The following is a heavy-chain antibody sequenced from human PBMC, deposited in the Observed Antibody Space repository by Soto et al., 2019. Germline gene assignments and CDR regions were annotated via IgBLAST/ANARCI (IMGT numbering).Heavy chain of an antibody. CDR3: ASSLTGSKYYYYGMDV. D-gene: IGHD3-10*01. J-gene: IGHJ6*02. Sequence: SEALSLTCAVYGGSFSGYYWSWIRQPPGKGLEWIGEINHSGSTNYNPSLKSRVTISVDTSKNQFSLKLSSVTAADTDVYYCASSLTGSKYYYYGMDVWGQGTTVTVSS. CDR2: INHSGST. CDR1: GGSFSGYY. V-gene: IGHV4-34*01.